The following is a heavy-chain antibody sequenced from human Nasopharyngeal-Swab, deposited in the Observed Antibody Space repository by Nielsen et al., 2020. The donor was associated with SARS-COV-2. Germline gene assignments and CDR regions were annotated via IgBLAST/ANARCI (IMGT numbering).Heavy chain of an antibody. CDR1: GGSISSSSYY. D-gene: IGHD3-22*01. J-gene: IGHJ5*02. CDR3: ARPYYDSSGYDAWFDP. CDR2: IYYSGIT. V-gene: IGHV4-39*01. Sequence: SETLSLTCTVSGGSISSSSYYWGWIRQPPGKGLEWIGSIYYSGITYYNPSIKSRVTISVDPSKNQFSLKLSSVTAADTAVYYCARPYYDSSGYDAWFDPWGQGTLVTVSS.